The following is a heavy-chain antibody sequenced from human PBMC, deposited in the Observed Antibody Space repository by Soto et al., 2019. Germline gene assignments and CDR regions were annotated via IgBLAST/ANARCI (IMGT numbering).Heavy chain of an antibody. V-gene: IGHV3-30-3*01. D-gene: IGHD5-12*01. CDR3: AREPQTGYPTRYGMDV. Sequence: GGSLRLSCAASGFTFSSYAMHWVRQAPGKGLEWVAVISYDGINKYYADSVKGRFTISRDNSKNTLYLQMNSLRAEDTAVYYCAREPQTGYPTRYGMDVWGQGTTVTVSS. CDR1: GFTFSSYA. CDR2: ISYDGINK. J-gene: IGHJ6*02.